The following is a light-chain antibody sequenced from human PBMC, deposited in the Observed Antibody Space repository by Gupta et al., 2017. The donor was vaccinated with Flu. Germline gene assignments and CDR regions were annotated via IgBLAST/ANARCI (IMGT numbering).Light chain of an antibody. Sequence: EFVLTQSPGTLSLSPGERATLSCRASQSVSSSYLAWYQQKPGQAPRLLIYGASSRATGIADRFSGSGSGTDFTLTSIRLESEDFAGYYGQQLRTFGQGTKVEIK. CDR3: QQLRT. V-gene: IGKV3-20*01. J-gene: IGKJ1*01. CDR2: GAS. CDR1: QSVSSSY.